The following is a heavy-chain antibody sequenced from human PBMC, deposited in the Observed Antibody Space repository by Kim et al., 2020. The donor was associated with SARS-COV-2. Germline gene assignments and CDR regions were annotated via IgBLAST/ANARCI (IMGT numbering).Heavy chain of an antibody. CDR1: GVIFSDYY. V-gene: IGHV3-11*01. Sequence: GGSLRLSCAASGVIFSDYYMTWIRQAPGKGLEWVSYTSHTGITIYYADSVKGRFSISRDNAKNSLYLQMNSLRAEDTAVYFCARSHREGYNQPRGPDFWGQGTLVTVSS. CDR2: TSHTGITI. CDR3: ARSHREGYNQPRGPDF. J-gene: IGHJ4*02. D-gene: IGHD5-12*01.